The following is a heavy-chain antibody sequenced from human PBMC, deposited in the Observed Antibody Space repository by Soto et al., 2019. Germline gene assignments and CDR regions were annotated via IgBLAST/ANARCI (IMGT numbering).Heavy chain of an antibody. J-gene: IGHJ4*02. CDR1: GFTFTTYA. V-gene: IGHV3-23*01. Sequence: EVQLLDSGGGLVQPGGSLRLSCAASGFTFTTYAMSWVRQAPRKGLEWVSIISGSGGSTYYPDSVKGRFTISRDNSKNTLYLPMNSLRADDTAVYYCAKLPAAQSSFDFWGQGTLVTVSS. D-gene: IGHD2-2*01. CDR2: ISGSGGST. CDR3: AKLPAAQSSFDF.